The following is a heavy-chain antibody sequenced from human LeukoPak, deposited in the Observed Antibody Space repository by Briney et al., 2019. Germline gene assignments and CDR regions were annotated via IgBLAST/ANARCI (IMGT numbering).Heavy chain of an antibody. D-gene: IGHD3-10*01. CDR1: GFTFSTYA. V-gene: IGHV3-30*04. CDR2: ISFDGNNK. J-gene: IGHJ4*02. CDR3: ARDNDVVVRGALKYYFDY. Sequence: GGSLRLSCAASGFTFSTYAMHWVRQAPGKGLEWVAVISFDGNNKYYADTVKGRFTIFRDNSKNTLYLQMNSLRDEDMAVYYCARDNDVVVRGALKYYFDYWGQGILVTVSS.